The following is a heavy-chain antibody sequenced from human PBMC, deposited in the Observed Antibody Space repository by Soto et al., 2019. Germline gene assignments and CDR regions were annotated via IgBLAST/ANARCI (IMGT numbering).Heavy chain of an antibody. J-gene: IGHJ5*02. Sequence: SETLSLTCTVSGGSISSGGYYWSWIRQHPGKGLEWIGYIYYSGSTYYNPSLKSRVTISVDTSKNQFSLKLSSVTAADTAVYYCARERGYMTTVTNNWFDPWGQGTLVTVSS. D-gene: IGHD4-17*01. V-gene: IGHV4-31*03. CDR2: IYYSGST. CDR3: ARERGYMTTVTNNWFDP. CDR1: GGSISSGGYY.